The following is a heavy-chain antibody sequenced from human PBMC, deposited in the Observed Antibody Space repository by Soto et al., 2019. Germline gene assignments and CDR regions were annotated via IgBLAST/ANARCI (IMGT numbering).Heavy chain of an antibody. CDR1: GFTVSSNY. V-gene: IGHV3-53*05. CDR3: VKKGGYGPPFRPGSYYTPGWFDP. J-gene: IGHJ5*02. Sequence: GGSLRLSCAASGFTVSSNYMSWVRQAPGKGLEWVSVIYSGGSTYYADSVKGRLTISRDNSKNALYLQMSSLRAEDTAVYYCVKKGGYGPPFRPGSYYTPGWFDPWGQGTLVTVSS. D-gene: IGHD3-10*01. CDR2: IYSGGST.